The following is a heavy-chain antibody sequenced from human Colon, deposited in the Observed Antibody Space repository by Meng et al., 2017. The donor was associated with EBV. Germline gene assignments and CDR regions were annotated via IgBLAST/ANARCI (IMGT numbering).Heavy chain of an antibody. CDR1: GGSLSSRNW. J-gene: IGHJ4*02. Sequence: QGQLQGPGPGLVKPAGNLSLTCAVSGGSLSSRNWWSWVRQPPGKGLEWIGEIYHSGSTNYNPTLKSRVTISVDESKNQFSLRLSSVTAADTAVYYCARVGAYCGGDCYHPRWGQGTLVTVSS. V-gene: IGHV4-4*02. CDR3: ARVGAYCGGDCYHPR. D-gene: IGHD2-21*02. CDR2: IYHSGST.